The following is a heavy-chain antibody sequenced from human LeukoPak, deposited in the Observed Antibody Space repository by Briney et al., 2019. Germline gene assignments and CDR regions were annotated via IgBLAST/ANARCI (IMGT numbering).Heavy chain of an antibody. Sequence: AESLKISCKGSGYSFTSYWIGWVRQMPGKGLEWMGIIYPGESDTRYNPSFQGQVTISVDKSISAAYLQWSSLKASDTAMYYCARHDSCSATSCPLGLWGQGTLVSVSS. D-gene: IGHD2-2*01. J-gene: IGHJ4*02. CDR2: IYPGESDT. V-gene: IGHV5-51*01. CDR1: GYSFTSYW. CDR3: ARHDSCSATSCPLGL.